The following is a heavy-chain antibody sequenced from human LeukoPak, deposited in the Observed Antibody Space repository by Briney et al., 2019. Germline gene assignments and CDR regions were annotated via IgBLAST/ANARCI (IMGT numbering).Heavy chain of an antibody. D-gene: IGHD3-22*01. Sequence: SETLSLTCAVYGGSFSGYYWGWIRQPPGKGLEWIGSIYYSGSTNYNPSLKSRVTISVDTSKNQFSLKLSSVTAADTAVYYCARSPQSYYDSSGYQSPYYFDYWGQGTLVTVSS. CDR3: ARSPQSYYDSSGYQSPYYFDY. CDR2: IYYSGST. V-gene: IGHV4-59*08. J-gene: IGHJ4*02. CDR1: GGSFSGYY.